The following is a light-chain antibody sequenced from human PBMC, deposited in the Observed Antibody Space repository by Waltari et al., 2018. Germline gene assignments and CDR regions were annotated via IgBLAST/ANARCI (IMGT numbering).Light chain of an antibody. J-gene: IGLJ3*02. CDR3: CSYAGSTTWV. V-gene: IGLV2-23*02. CDR2: EVT. CDR1: SSDVGSYNF. Sequence: QSALTQPASVSGSPGQSITISCTGTSSDVGSYNFVSWYPQHPGKAPKPMIYEVTKRPSGVSNRFSGSKSGNTASLTISGLQAEDEADYYCCSYAGSTTWVFGGGTKLTVL.